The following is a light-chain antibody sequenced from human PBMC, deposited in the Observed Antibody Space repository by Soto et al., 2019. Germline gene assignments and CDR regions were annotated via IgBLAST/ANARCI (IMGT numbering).Light chain of an antibody. CDR1: SSDVGSYNL. CDR2: EGS. Sequence: QSVLTQPASVSGSPGQSITISCTGTSSDVGSYNLVSWYQQHPGKAHKLMIYEGSKRPSGVSNRFSGSKSGNTASLTISGLQAEDEADYYCCSYAGSSTLSVVFGGGTKLTVL. CDR3: CSYAGSSTLSVV. J-gene: IGLJ2*01. V-gene: IGLV2-23*01.